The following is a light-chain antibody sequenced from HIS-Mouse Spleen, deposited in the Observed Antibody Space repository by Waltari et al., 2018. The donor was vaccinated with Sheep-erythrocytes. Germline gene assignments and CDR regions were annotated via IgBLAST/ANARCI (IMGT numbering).Light chain of an antibody. J-gene: IGLJ3*02. CDR2: EVS. CDR3: QAWDSSTWV. Sequence: QSALTQPPSASGSPGQSVTISCTGTSSDVGGYNYVSWYQQHPGKAPKLMIYEVSKRPYGIPERFSGSNSGNTATLAISGTQAMDEADYYCQAWDSSTWVFGGGTKLTVL. CDR1: SSDVGGYNY. V-gene: IGLV2-8*01.